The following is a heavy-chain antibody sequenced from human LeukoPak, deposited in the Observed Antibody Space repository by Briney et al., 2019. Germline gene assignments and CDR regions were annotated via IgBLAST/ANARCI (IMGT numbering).Heavy chain of an antibody. CDR3: ASLGLLWHYYYYMDV. Sequence: GGSLRLSCAASGFTFSSYEMNWVRQAPGKGLERVSYISSSGSTIYYADSVKGRFTISRDNAKNSLYLQMNSLRAEDTAVYYCASLGLLWHYYYYMDVWGKGTTVTISS. CDR1: GFTFSSYE. CDR2: ISSSGSTI. V-gene: IGHV3-48*03. J-gene: IGHJ6*03. D-gene: IGHD3-10*01.